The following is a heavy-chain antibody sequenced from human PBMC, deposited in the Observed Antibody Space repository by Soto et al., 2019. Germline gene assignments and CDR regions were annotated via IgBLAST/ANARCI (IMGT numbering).Heavy chain of an antibody. V-gene: IGHV4-34*01. Sequence: SETLSLTCAVYGGSFSGYYWSWVRQPPGKGLEWIGEINHSGSTNYNPSLKSRVTISVDTSKNQFSLKLSSVTAADTAVYYCARVDYDILTGYDFDYWGQGTLVTVSS. D-gene: IGHD3-9*01. J-gene: IGHJ4*02. CDR2: INHSGST. CDR1: GGSFSGYY. CDR3: ARVDYDILTGYDFDY.